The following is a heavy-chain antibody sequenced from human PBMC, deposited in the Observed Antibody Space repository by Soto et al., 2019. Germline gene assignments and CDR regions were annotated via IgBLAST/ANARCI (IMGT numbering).Heavy chain of an antibody. J-gene: IGHJ6*02. V-gene: IGHV5-10-1*01. D-gene: IGHD1-7*01. CDR2: IDPSDSYT. CDR3: ARLWNYLPDNYYYGMDV. Sequence: GESLKISCKGSGYSFTSYWISWVRQVPGKGLEWMGRIDPSDSYTNYSPSFQGHVTISADKSISTAYLQWSSLKASDTAMYYCARLWNYLPDNYYYGMDVWGQGTTVTVSS. CDR1: GYSFTSYW.